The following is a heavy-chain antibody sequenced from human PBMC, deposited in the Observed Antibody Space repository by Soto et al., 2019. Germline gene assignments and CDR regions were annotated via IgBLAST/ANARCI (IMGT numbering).Heavy chain of an antibody. CDR2: IYYSGST. J-gene: IGHJ6*03. CDR1: GGSISSYY. V-gene: IGHV4-59*08. Sequence: ASETLSLTCTVSGGSISSYYWSWIRQPPGKGLEWIGYIYYSGSTNYNPSLKSRVTISVDTSKNQFPLKLSSVTAADTAVYYCARLAPPYDMGSYYMDVWGKGTTVTVSS. CDR3: ARLAPPYDMGSYYMDV. D-gene: IGHD3-9*01.